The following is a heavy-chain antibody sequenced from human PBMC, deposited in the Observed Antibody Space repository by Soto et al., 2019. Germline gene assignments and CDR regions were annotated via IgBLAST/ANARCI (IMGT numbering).Heavy chain of an antibody. CDR3: ARAPPRGIAAPGTWGSGMDV. V-gene: IGHV3-30*04. D-gene: IGHD6-13*01. CDR1: GFSFSSYS. J-gene: IGHJ6*02. Sequence: PGGSLRLSCAASGFSFSSYSMHWVRQAPGKGLEWVAVISYDGSNKYYADSVKGQFTITRDSSKNTVSLQMNSLRLEDTAVYYCARAPPRGIAAPGTWGSGMDVWGQGTTVTVSS. CDR2: ISYDGSNK.